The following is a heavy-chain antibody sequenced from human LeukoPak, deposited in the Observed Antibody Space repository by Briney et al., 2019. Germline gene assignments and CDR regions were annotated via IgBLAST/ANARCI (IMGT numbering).Heavy chain of an antibody. V-gene: IGHV3-23*01. D-gene: IGHD2-2*01. Sequence: PGRSLRLSCAASGFTFSSYAMSWVRQAPGKGLEWVSSIGSNDRDTYYADSVKGRFIISRDNSKNTLYLQMNSLRAEDTAVYYCARSPYCSSTSCYYIGDYWGQGTLATVSS. J-gene: IGHJ4*02. CDR2: IGSNDRDT. CDR1: GFTFSSYA. CDR3: ARSPYCSSTSCYYIGDY.